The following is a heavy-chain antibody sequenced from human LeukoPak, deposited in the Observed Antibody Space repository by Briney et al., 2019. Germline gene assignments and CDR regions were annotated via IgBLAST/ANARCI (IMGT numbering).Heavy chain of an antibody. CDR1: GGSVSSGSYY. CDR3: ARYSSSWGYNWFDP. V-gene: IGHV4-61*01. J-gene: IGHJ5*02. D-gene: IGHD6-13*01. Sequence: SETLSLTCTVSGGSVSSGSYYWSWIRQPPGKGLEWIGHTYYSGSANYNPSLKSRVTISVDTSKNQFSLKLSSVTAADTAVYYCARYSSSWGYNWFDPWGQGTLVTVSS. CDR2: TYYSGSA.